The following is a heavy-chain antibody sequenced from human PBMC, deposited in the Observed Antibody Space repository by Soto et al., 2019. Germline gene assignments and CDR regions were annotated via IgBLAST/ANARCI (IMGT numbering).Heavy chain of an antibody. CDR2: TYYRSRWYN. V-gene: IGHV6-1*01. Sequence: QVQLQQSGPGLVKPSQTLSLTCAISGDSVSSNNAAWNWIRQSPSRGLEWLGRTYYRSRWYNDYAVSVKSRITVNPDTSKIQFSLRLTSVTPEDTAVYYCAGTTSHYWYYMDVWGKGTTVTVSS. CDR3: AGTTSHYWYYMDV. J-gene: IGHJ6*03. CDR1: GDSVSSNNAA. D-gene: IGHD1-7*01.